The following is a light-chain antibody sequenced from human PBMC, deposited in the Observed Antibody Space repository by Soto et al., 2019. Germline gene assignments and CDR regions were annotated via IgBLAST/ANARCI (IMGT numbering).Light chain of an antibody. CDR2: GAS. CDR1: QSVSSN. J-gene: IGKJ2*01. V-gene: IGKV3-15*01. CDR3: QQYNNWPPEYI. Sequence: EIVMTQSPAPPSVSPGERATLSCRASQSVSSNLAWYQQKPGQAPRLLIYGASTRATGIPARFSGSGSGTEFTLTISSLQSEDFAVYYCQQYNNWPPEYIFGQGTKLEIK.